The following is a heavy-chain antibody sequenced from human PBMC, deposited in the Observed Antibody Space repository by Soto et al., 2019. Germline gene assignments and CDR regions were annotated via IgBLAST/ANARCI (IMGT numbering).Heavy chain of an antibody. J-gene: IGHJ4*02. CDR3: AGRCDSTTCLGHFEY. CDR2: ILPIFATA. Sequence: QVPLVQSGAEVKKPGSSVRVSCKASGGTFNNYVVNWVRQAPGQGLEWMGGILPIFATANYAQKFQGRVTITADKSTSTAYMELTSLRSEDTAVYYCAGRCDSTTCLGHFEYWGQGTLVTVAS. CDR1: GGTFNNYV. D-gene: IGHD2-2*01. V-gene: IGHV1-69*06.